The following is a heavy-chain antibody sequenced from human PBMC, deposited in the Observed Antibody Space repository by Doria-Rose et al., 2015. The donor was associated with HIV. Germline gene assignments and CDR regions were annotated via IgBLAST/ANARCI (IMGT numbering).Heavy chain of an antibody. J-gene: IGHJ5*02. CDR1: CGSVASGTPY. Sequence: QVQLQESGPGLVKPSETLSLTCTVSCGSVASGTPYWDWIRPTPWKGLEWIGTIYYSGTTYYNPSLRGRVTISLHTSKNQYSLKLISVTAADTGVYYCAKQAVNWFDPWGQGTLVTVSS. D-gene: IGHD6-25*01. CDR2: IYYSGTT. CDR3: AKQAVNWFDP. V-gene: IGHV4-39*01.